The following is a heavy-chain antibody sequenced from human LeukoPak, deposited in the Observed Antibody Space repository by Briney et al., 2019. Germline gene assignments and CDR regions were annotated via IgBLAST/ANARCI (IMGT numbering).Heavy chain of an antibody. CDR3: ARIVRSSGFHFDY. J-gene: IGHJ4*02. D-gene: IGHD3-22*01. Sequence: ESGPTLVNPTQTLTLTCTFSGFSLSTSGMCVNWIRQPPGKALEWLARIDWDDGEYYSTSLKTRLTISKNTSKNQVVLAMTNMDPVDTATYYCARIVRSSGFHFDYWGQGTLVTVSS. CDR1: GFSLSTSGMC. V-gene: IGHV2-70*11. CDR2: IDWDDGE.